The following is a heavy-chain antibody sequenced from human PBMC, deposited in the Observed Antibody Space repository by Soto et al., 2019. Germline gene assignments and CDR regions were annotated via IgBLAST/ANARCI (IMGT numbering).Heavy chain of an antibody. V-gene: IGHV3-74*01. Sequence: EVQLVESGGGLVLPGGSLRLSCAASGFTFSTYWMHWVRQAPGEGLVWVSRINPDGRTTSYADSVKGRFTISRDNAENTLYLQMNSLRTEATAVYYCARVSTGESWFDPWARGPWSPSPQ. D-gene: IGHD3-9*01. J-gene: IGHJ5*02. CDR2: INPDGRTT. CDR1: GFTFSTYW. CDR3: ARVSTGESWFDP.